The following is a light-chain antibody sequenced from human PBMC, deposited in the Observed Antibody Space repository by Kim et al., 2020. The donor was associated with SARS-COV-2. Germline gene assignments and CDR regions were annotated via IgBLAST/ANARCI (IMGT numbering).Light chain of an antibody. V-gene: IGLV2-23*01. CDR1: SSDVRSYNL. CDR3: CSYAGSSTFVV. CDR2: EGS. Sequence: QSITISCTGTSSDVRSYNLVSWYQQQPGKAPKLMIYEGSKRPSGVSNRFSGSKSGNAASLTISGLQAEDEADYYCCSYAGSSTFVVFGGGTQLTVL. J-gene: IGLJ2*01.